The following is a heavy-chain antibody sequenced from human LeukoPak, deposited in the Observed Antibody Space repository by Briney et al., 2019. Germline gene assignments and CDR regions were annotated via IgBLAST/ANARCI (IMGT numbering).Heavy chain of an antibody. D-gene: IGHD2-15*01. V-gene: IGHV3-23*01. J-gene: IGHJ4*02. CDR2: MSGSGGST. CDR3: AKEGGSSLFDY. Sequence: GGSLRLSCAASGLTFSSYAMRWVRQAPGKGLEWVAAMSGSGGSTYYADSVKGGLTISRDNSKHTLYLQLNSLRAEDTAVYYCAKEGGSSLFDYWGQGTLVTVPS. CDR1: GLTFSSYA.